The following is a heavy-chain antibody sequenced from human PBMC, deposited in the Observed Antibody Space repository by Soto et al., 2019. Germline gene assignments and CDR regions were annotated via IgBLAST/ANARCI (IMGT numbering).Heavy chain of an antibody. CDR1: GGSITTGGYY. J-gene: IGHJ4*02. V-gene: IGHV4-31*03. D-gene: IGHD2-15*01. CDR2: RYYSEST. Sequence: SETLSLTCTASGGSITTGGYYWSWIRQLPGKGLEWIGHRYYSESTYYNPSLKSRVSISLDTSKNQFSLKLSFVTAADTAMYYCARTKCSGGSCYSWSLDYWGQGTPVTVSS. CDR3: ARTKCSGGSCYSWSLDY.